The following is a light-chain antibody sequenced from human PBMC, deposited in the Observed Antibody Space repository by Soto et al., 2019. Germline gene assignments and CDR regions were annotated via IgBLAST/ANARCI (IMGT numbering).Light chain of an antibody. CDR3: QQIHSTSSYT. J-gene: IGKJ2*01. CDR2: ASS. V-gene: IGKV1-39*01. CDR1: QNIRNY. Sequence: DIPMTQSPSSLSSSIGDRVTITCRASQNIRNYLNWYQQKPGQAPNLLIYASSSLRGGVPSRFRGSGSGTEFTLTISSLQPEDFATYYCQQIHSTSSYTFGQGTRVDIK.